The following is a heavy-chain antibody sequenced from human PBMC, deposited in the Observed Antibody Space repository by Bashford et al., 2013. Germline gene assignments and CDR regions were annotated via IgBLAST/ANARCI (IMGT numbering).Heavy chain of an antibody. D-gene: IGHD4-17*01. CDR2: IIPIFGTA. CDR3: ARAETNYGDYAQPWAFDI. Sequence: SVKVSCKASGGTFSSYAISWVRQAPGQGLEWMGGIIPIFGTANYAQKFQGRVTITADESTSTAYMELSSLRSEDTAVYYCARAETNYGDYAQPWAFDIWGQGTMVTVSS. V-gene: IGHV1-69*13. CDR1: GGTFSSYA. J-gene: IGHJ3*02.